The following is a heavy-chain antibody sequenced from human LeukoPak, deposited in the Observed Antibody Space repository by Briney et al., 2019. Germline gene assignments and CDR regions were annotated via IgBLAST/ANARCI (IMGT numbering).Heavy chain of an antibody. J-gene: IGHJ6*02. CDR1: GGSISSYY. D-gene: IGHD6-13*01. Sequence: SETLSLTCTVSGGSISSYYWIWIRQPPGKGLEWIGYIYYSGSTNYNPSLKSRVTISVDTSKNQFSLKLSSVTAADTAVYYCARQITAAGKYYYYYYGMDVWGQGTTVTVSS. CDR2: IYYSGST. V-gene: IGHV4-59*08. CDR3: ARQITAAGKYYYYYYGMDV.